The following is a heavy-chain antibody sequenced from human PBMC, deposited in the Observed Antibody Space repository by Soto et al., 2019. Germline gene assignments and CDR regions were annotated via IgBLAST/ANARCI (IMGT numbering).Heavy chain of an antibody. Sequence: EVQLLESGGGLVQPGGSLRLSCAASGFTFSSYAMSWVRQAPGKGLEWVSAISGSGGSTYYADSVKGRFTISRDNSKNTLYLQMNSLRAEDAAVYYCAKADCSSTSCYASLDYWGQGTLVTVSS. D-gene: IGHD2-2*01. CDR3: AKADCSSTSCYASLDY. J-gene: IGHJ4*02. V-gene: IGHV3-23*01. CDR2: ISGSGGST. CDR1: GFTFSSYA.